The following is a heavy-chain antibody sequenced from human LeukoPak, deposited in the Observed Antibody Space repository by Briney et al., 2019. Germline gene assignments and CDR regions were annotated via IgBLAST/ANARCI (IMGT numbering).Heavy chain of an antibody. CDR2: INHSGST. J-gene: IGHJ4*02. D-gene: IGHD6-19*01. V-gene: IGHV4-34*01. Sequence: SETLSLTCAVYGGSFSGYYWSWIRQPPGKGLEWIGEINHSGSTNYNPSLKSRVTISVDTSKNQFSLKLSSVTAADTAVYYCARDKAVGSSGWRDYWGQGTLVTVSS. CDR1: GGSFSGYY. CDR3: ARDKAVGSSGWRDY.